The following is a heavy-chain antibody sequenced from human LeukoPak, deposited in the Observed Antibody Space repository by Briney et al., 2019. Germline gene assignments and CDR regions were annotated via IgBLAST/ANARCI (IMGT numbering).Heavy chain of an antibody. D-gene: IGHD3-3*01. J-gene: IGHJ5*02. CDR1: GYTFTGYY. V-gene: IGHV1-2*02. CDR3: AREPTYYDFWSGQPNWFDP. Sequence: ASVKVSCKASGYTFTGYYMHWVRQAPGQGLEWMGWINPNSGGTNYAQKFQGRVTMTRDTSISTAYMELSRLRSDDTAVYYCAREPTYYDFWSGQPNWFDPWGQGTLVTVSS. CDR2: INPNSGGT.